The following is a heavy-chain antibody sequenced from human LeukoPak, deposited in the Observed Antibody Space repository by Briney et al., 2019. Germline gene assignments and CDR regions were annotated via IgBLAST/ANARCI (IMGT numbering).Heavy chain of an antibody. CDR3: ASCPRTPRIPPRDWFDP. D-gene: IGHD2/OR15-2a*01. J-gene: IGHJ5*02. V-gene: IGHV4-39*01. Sequence: SQTLSLTCTVSGGSISSSSYYWGWIRQPPGKGLEWIGSIYYSGSTYYNPSLKSRVTISVDTSKNQFSLKLSSVTAADTAVYYCASCPRTPRIPPRDWFDPWGQGTLVTVSS. CDR2: IYYSGST. CDR1: GGSISSSSYY.